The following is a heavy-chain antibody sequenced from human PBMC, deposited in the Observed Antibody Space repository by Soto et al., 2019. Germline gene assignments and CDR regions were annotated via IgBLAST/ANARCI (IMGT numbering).Heavy chain of an antibody. CDR3: VKYYFDSSGYYGLNAFGI. CDR1: RFTFSTYA. V-gene: IGHV3-64D*06. J-gene: IGHJ3*02. Sequence: GGSLRLSCLASRFTFSTYAMHWVRQAPGKGLEYVSTISSNGGSTYYADSVKGRFTISRDNSKNTLYLQMSSLRAEDTAVYYCVKYYFDSSGYYGLNAFGIWGQGTMVTVSS. CDR2: ISSNGGST. D-gene: IGHD3-22*01.